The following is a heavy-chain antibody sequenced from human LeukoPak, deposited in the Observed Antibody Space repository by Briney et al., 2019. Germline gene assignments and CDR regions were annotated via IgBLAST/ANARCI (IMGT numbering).Heavy chain of an antibody. CDR3: ARDRQPGIAVAGTRYAFDI. D-gene: IGHD6-19*01. V-gene: IGHV6-1*01. J-gene: IGHJ3*02. Sequence: SQTLSLTCAISGDSVSSNSAAWNWIRQSPSRGLEWLGRTYYRSKWYNDYAVSVKSRITINPDTSKNQFSLHLNSVTPEDTAVYYCARDRQPGIAVAGTRYAFDIWGQGTMVTVSS. CDR2: TYYRSKWYN. CDR1: GDSVSSNSAA.